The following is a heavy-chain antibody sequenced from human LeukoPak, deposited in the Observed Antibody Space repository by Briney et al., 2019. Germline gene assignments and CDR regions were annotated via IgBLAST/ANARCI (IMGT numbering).Heavy chain of an antibody. V-gene: IGHV1-2*02. D-gene: IGHD3-3*01. J-gene: IGHJ5*02. Sequence: GASVKVSCKASGYTFAGHFIHWIRQAPGQGLEWMGGIDPRSGGTDYAQKFQGRITMSRDTSVNTAYVELSRLKYDDTAIYYCARVAISAVINAWFDPWGQGTLVSVFS. CDR2: IDPRSGGT. CDR1: GYTFAGHF. CDR3: ARVAISAVINAWFDP.